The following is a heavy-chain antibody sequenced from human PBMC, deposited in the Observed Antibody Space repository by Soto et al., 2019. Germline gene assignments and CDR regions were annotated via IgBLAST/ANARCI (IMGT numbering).Heavy chain of an antibody. D-gene: IGHD4-17*01. V-gene: IGHV3-15*07. J-gene: IGHJ4*02. CDR3: TTGQAMTRGFDY. CDR1: GFAFSNAW. CDR2: IKSKTDGGTT. Sequence: GGSLRLSCAASGFAFSNAWMNWVRQAPGKGLEWVGRIKSKTDGGTTDYAAPVKGRFTISGDDSKNTLYLQMNSLKTEDTAVYYCTTGQAMTRGFDYWGQGALVTVSS.